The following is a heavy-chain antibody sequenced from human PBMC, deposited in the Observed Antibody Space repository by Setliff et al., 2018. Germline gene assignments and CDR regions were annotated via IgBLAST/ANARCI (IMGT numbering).Heavy chain of an antibody. CDR3: AKSPHDFWSGRVFFDY. CDR2: IIGSGIST. D-gene: IGHD3-3*01. Sequence: GGSLRLSCAASGINIGDYAMSWVRQAPGKGLEWVSSIIGSGISTYYADSVQGRFTISRDNHKYTLYLQMNSLRVEDTAIYYCAKSPHDFWSGRVFFDYWGQGMLVTVSS. J-gene: IGHJ4*01. V-gene: IGHV3-23*01. CDR1: GINIGDYA.